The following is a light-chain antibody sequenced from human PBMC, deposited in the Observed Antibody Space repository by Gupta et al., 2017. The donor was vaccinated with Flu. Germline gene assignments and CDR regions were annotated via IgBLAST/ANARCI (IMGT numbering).Light chain of an antibody. Sequence: RVTISCSGSSSNVGSNYLSWYQQLPGTAPKLLIYRNNQRPSGVPDRFSGSKSGTSASLAISGLRSEDEAYYYCAAWDDSLSVVVFGGGTKLTVL. J-gene: IGLJ2*01. V-gene: IGLV1-47*01. CDR3: AAWDDSLSVVV. CDR2: RNN. CDR1: SSNVGSNY.